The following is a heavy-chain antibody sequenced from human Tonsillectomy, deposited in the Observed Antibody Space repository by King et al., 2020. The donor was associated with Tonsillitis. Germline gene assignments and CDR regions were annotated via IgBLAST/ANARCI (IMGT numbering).Heavy chain of an antibody. D-gene: IGHD5-12*01. CDR3: AGGTYSGYDYVFDY. CDR2: IYYSGST. V-gene: IGHV4-59*01. CDR1: GGSISSYY. Sequence: QLQLQESGPGLVKPSETLSLTCTVSGGSISSYYWSWIRQPPGKGLEWIGYIYYSGSTNYNPSLKSRVTISVDTSKNQFSLKLNSVTAADTAVYYCAGGTYSGYDYVFDYWGQGTLVTVSS. J-gene: IGHJ4*02.